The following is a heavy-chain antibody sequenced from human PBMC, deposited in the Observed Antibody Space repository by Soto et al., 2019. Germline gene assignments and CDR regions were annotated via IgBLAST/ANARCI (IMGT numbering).Heavy chain of an antibody. D-gene: IGHD2-21*02. V-gene: IGHV3-9*01. Sequence: EVQLVESGGGLVQPGRSLRLSCAASGFTFDDYAMHWVRQAPGKGLEWVSAISWNSGNRGYADSVKGRFTISRDNAKNSLYLQMTSLRAEDTALYYCAKVAVTARVHFDYWGQGTLVTVSS. CDR3: AKVAVTARVHFDY. J-gene: IGHJ4*02. CDR2: ISWNSGNR. CDR1: GFTFDDYA.